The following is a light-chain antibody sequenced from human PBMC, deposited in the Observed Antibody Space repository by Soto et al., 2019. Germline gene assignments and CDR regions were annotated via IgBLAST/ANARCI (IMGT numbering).Light chain of an antibody. CDR2: WAS. CDR3: QQYYNTLT. Sequence: DIVMTQSPDSLAVSLGERATINCKSSQSVFYSSNNKNYLAWYQQKPGQPPKLLIYWASIRESGVPDRFSGSGSGTDFTLTISSLQAEDVAVSSCQQYYNTLTFGQGTKVEIK. V-gene: IGKV4-1*01. J-gene: IGKJ1*01. CDR1: QSVFYSSNNKNY.